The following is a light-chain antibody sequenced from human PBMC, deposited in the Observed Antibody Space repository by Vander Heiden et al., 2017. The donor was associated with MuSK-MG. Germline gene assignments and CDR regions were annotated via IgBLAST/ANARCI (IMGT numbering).Light chain of an antibody. Sequence: DTQMTQFPSSLSASVGDRITITCQASQDISKYVNWYQQKPGKVPNLLIYDASNLETGVPSRFSGSRSGTDFTFTISSLQSEDVATYYCQQDDNFPYTFGQGTKFEIK. CDR2: DAS. V-gene: IGKV1-33*01. CDR1: QDISKY. CDR3: QQDDNFPYT. J-gene: IGKJ2*01.